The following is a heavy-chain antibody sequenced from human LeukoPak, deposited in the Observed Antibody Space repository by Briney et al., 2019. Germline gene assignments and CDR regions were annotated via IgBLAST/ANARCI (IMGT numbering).Heavy chain of an antibody. CDR2: IYTSGST. J-gene: IGHJ4*02. V-gene: IGHV4-61*02. CDR3: ASGTYYDFWSGYRVRRSHIDY. CDR1: GGSISSGSYY. Sequence: PSETLSLTCTVSGGSISSGSYYWSWIRQPAGKGLEWIGRIYTSGSTNYNPSLKSRVTISVDTSKNQFSLKLSSVTAADTAVYYCASGTYYDFWSGYRVRRSHIDYWGQGTLVTVSS. D-gene: IGHD3-3*01.